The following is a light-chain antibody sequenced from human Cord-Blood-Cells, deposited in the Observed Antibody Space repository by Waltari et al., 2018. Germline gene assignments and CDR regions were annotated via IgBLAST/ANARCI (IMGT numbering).Light chain of an antibody. CDR3: SSYTSSSTLVV. CDR2: AVS. CDR1: SSDAGGYNS. J-gene: IGLJ2*01. V-gene: IGLV2-14*01. Sequence: QSALTQPASVSGSPGHSITISCTGTSSDAGGYNSVSWYQQHPGKAPKLMIYAVSNRPSGVSNRFSRSKSGNTASLTISGPQAEDEADYYCSSYTSSSTLVVFGGGTKLTVL.